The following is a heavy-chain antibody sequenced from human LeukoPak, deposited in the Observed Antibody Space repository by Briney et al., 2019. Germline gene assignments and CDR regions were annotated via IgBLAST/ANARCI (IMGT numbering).Heavy chain of an antibody. Sequence: ASVKVSCKASGYTFTGYYMHWVRQAPGQGLEWMGWINPNRGGTNYAQKFQGRVTMTRDTSISTAYMELSRLRSDDTAVYYCARVRPKRLGYCSSTSCYGYYFDYWGQGTLVTVSS. CDR1: GYTFTGYY. CDR3: ARVRPKRLGYCSSTSCYGYYFDY. V-gene: IGHV1-2*02. CDR2: INPNRGGT. D-gene: IGHD2-2*01. J-gene: IGHJ4*02.